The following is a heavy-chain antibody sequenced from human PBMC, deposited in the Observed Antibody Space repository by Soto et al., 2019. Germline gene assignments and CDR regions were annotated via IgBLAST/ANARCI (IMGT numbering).Heavy chain of an antibody. J-gene: IGHJ4*02. CDR3: ARRYGVYFGY. CDR2: IYYSGST. CDR1: GGSISSYY. D-gene: IGHD4-17*01. Sequence: QVQLQESGPGLVKPSETLSLTCTVSGGSISSYYWSWIRQPPGKGLEWIGYIYYSGSTNYNPSLKSRVTISVDTSKNQFSLKLSSVTAADTAVYYCARRYGVYFGYWGQGTLVTVSS. V-gene: IGHV4-59*08.